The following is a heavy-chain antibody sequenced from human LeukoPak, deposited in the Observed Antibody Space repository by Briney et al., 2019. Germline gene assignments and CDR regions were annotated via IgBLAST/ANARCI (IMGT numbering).Heavy chain of an antibody. D-gene: IGHD5-24*01. V-gene: IGHV3-53*01. CDR1: GFIVSSNY. CDR3: AKSGYNRFDY. Sequence: GGSLRLSCAASGFIVSSNYMSWVRQAPGKGLEWVSVMYAGGSTYYADSVKGRFTISRDNSKNTLYLQMNSLRAEDTAVYYCAKSGYNRFDYWGQGTLVTVSS. J-gene: IGHJ4*02. CDR2: MYAGGST.